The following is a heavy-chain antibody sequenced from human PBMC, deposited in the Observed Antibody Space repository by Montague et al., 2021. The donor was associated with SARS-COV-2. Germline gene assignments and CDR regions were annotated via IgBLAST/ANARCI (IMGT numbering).Heavy chain of an antibody. CDR3: ARNGGAAVPGLLLGMDI. CDR2: IYYLGTT. Sequence: SETLSLTCIVSGGSISGHYWSWVRQTPEKGLEWIGYIYYLGTTNYNPSLKTRVTFSVDTSKNQLSLMLTSVTAAETGVYYCARNGGAAVPGLLLGMDIWGQGTTVTVSS. D-gene: IGHD6-19*01. J-gene: IGHJ6*02. V-gene: IGHV4-59*11. CDR1: GGSISGHY.